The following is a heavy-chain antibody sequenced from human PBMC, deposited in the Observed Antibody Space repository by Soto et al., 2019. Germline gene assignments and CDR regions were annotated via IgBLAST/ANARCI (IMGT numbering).Heavy chain of an antibody. CDR1: GGSISSSSYY. V-gene: IGHV4-39*01. Sequence: SETLSLTCTVSGGSISSSSYYWGWFRQPPGKGLEWIGSIYYSGSTYYNPSLKSRVTISVDTSKNQFSLKLSSVTAADTAVYYCARRSSPRYCTNGVCPRPIDYWGQGTLVTVSS. D-gene: IGHD2-8*01. CDR3: ARRSSPRYCTNGVCPRPIDY. CDR2: IYYSGST. J-gene: IGHJ4*02.